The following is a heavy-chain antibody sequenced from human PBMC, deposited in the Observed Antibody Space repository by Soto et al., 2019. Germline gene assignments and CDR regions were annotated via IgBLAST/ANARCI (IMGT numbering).Heavy chain of an antibody. Sequence: QVQLVQSGAEVKKPGASVKVSCKSSGYTFTNYGISWVRQAPGQELEWMGWISPYNGNTKYPQKLQGRVTMTTDTSTRTSYMELRSLRSDDTAVYFCARDGDRCTSTRCSPWPDTHFDLWGRGTLVTVSS. CDR3: ARDGDRCTSTRCSPWPDTHFDL. J-gene: IGHJ2*01. CDR2: ISPYNGNT. CDR1: GYTFTNYG. D-gene: IGHD2-2*01. V-gene: IGHV1-18*01.